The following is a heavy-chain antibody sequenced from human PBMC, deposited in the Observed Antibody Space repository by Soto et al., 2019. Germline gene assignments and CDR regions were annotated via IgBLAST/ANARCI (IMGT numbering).Heavy chain of an antibody. CDR1: GFTFNTYW. V-gene: IGHV3-7*01. D-gene: IGHD2-8*02. Sequence: DVQLVESGGGLVQPGGSLRLSCAASGFTFNTYWMSWVRQAPGKGLEWVANMNQDGSEKYYADSVKGRFTISRDNAKXXXXXXXXXXXXXXXXXXYCARXXXPFDTWGQGTMVSVSS. CDR2: MNQDGSEK. CDR3: ARXXXPFDT. J-gene: IGHJ3*02.